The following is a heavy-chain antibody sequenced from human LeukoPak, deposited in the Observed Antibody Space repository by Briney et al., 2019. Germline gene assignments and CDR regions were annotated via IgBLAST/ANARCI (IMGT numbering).Heavy chain of an antibody. CDR1: GYTFTSYY. V-gene: IGHV1-46*01. J-gene: IGHJ6*02. CDR3: ARMVQWQHTYYYYGMDV. Sequence: ASVKVSCKASGYTFTSYYMHWVRQAPGQGLEWMGIINPSGGSTSYAQKFQGRVTMTWDTSTSTVYMELSSLRSEDTAVYYCARMVQWQHTYYYYGMDVWGQGTTVTVSS. D-gene: IGHD3-10*01. CDR2: INPSGGST.